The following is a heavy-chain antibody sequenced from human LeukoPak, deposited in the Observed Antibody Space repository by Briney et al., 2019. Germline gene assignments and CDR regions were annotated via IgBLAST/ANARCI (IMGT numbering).Heavy chain of an antibody. D-gene: IGHD5-18*01. V-gene: IGHV4-38-2*02. CDR2: IYHSGST. CDR1: GYSISSGYY. Sequence: SETLSLTFTVSGYSISSGYYWGWIRQPPGKGLEWIGSIYHSGSTYYNPSLKSRVTISVNTSKNQFSLKLNSVTAADTAVYYCAKTWIQVEFDYWGQGTLVTVSS. CDR3: AKTWIQVEFDY. J-gene: IGHJ4*02.